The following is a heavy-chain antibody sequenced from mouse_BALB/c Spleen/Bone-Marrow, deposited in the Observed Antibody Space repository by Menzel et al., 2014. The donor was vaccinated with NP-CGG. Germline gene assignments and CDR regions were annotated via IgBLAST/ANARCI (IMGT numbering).Heavy chain of an antibody. J-gene: IGHJ2*01. CDR3: ARGATALDY. CDR1: GYTFTSSW. D-gene: IGHD1-2*01. CDR2: IHPNSGNT. V-gene: IGHV1S130*01. Sequence: VQLQQSGSVLVRPGAPVKLSCKASGYTFTSSWMHWAKQRPGQGLEWIGEIHPNSGNTNYNEKFKGKATLTVDTSSSTAYVDLSSLTSEDSAVYYCARGATALDYWGQGTTLTVPS.